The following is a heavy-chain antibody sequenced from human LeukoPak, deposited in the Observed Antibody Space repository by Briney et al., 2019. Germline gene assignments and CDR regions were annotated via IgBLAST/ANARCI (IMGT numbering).Heavy chain of an antibody. J-gene: IGHJ1*01. CDR1: GFTFSSYS. CDR2: ISSSSSYI. CDR3: ARDAYSGSYSPSAEYFQH. D-gene: IGHD1-26*01. V-gene: IGHV3-21*01. Sequence: PGGSLRLSCAASGFTFSSYSMNWVRQAPGKGLEWVSSISSSSSYIYYADSLKGRFTISRDNAKNSLYLQMNSLRAEDTAVYYCARDAYSGSYSPSAEYFQHWGQGTLVTVSS.